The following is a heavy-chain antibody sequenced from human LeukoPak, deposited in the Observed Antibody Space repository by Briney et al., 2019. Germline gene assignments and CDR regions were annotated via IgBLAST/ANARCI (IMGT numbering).Heavy chain of an antibody. CDR3: VKDGSITIFGVVIGFDY. Sequence: GVSLRLSCSASGFTFSSYAMHWVRQAPGKGLEYVSAISSNGGSTYYADSVKGRFTISRDNSKNTLYLQMSSLRAEDTAVYYCVKDGSITIFGVVIGFDYWGQGTLVTVSS. CDR2: ISSNGGST. J-gene: IGHJ4*02. D-gene: IGHD3-3*01. CDR1: GFTFSSYA. V-gene: IGHV3-64D*06.